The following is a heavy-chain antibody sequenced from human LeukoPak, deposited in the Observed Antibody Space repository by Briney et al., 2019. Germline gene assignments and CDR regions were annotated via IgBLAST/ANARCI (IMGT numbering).Heavy chain of an antibody. J-gene: IGHJ3*02. CDR2: IIPIFGTA. CDR3: ARDALTLIAAAGPMDAFDI. D-gene: IGHD6-13*01. CDR1: GGTFSSYA. Sequence: SVKVSCKASGGTFSSYAISWVRQAPGQGLEWMGGIIPIFGTANYAQKFQGRVTITTDESTSTAYMELSSLRSEGTAVYYCARDALTLIAAAGPMDAFDIWGQGTMVTVSS. V-gene: IGHV1-69*05.